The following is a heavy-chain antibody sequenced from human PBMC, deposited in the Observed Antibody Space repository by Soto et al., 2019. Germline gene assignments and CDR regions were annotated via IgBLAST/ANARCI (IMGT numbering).Heavy chain of an antibody. CDR1: GGSINNYF. J-gene: IGHJ4*02. CDR3: ARSGSLYYFEY. D-gene: IGHD1-26*01. CDR2: VYSDGAT. V-gene: IGHV4-4*07. Sequence: TLSLTCTVSGGSINNYFWTWVRQAAGKGLEWIGRVYSDGATKYNSRLESQLTMSVDTSKNQFSLKLNSVTAADTAVYYCARSGSLYYFEYWGQGSLVTVSS.